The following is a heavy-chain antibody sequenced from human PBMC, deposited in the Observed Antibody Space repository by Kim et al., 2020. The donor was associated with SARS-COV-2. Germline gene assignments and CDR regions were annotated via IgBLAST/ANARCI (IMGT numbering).Heavy chain of an antibody. D-gene: IGHD4-17*01. V-gene: IGHV3-64D*09. CDR2: ISSNGGST. CDR3: VKGATVTTFYYYGRDV. Sequence: GGSLRLSCSASGFTFSSYAMHWVRQAPGKGLEYVSAISSNGGSTYYADSVKGRFTISRDNSKNTLYLQMSSLRAEDTAVYYCVKGATVTTFYYYGRDVWGQGTTVTVSS. CDR1: GFTFSSYA. J-gene: IGHJ6*02.